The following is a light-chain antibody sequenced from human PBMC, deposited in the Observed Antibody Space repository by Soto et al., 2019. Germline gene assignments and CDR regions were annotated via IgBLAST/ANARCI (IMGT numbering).Light chain of an antibody. V-gene: IGKV1-39*01. CDR2: DAT. CDR3: QQSYSTRLT. J-gene: IGKJ4*01. Sequence: DVQMTQSPSSLSASVGDSVTITCRARQSVFNHLSWFQQRPGKGPKLLIYDATRLHAGVQSTLSGSGYGTDFNLTNSTVQPKDSAIYYCQQSYSTRLTFGGGTRVELK. CDR1: QSVFNH.